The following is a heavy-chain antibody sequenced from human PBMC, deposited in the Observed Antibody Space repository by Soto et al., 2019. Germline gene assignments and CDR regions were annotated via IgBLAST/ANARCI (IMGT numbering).Heavy chain of an antibody. V-gene: IGHV1-8*01. CDR2: MNPNSGNT. J-gene: IGHJ5*02. CDR3: ARSGSGSYDWFDP. CDR1: GYTFTSYD. Sequence: QVQLVQSGAEVKKPGASVKVSCKASGYTFTSYDINWVRQATGQGLEWMGWMNPNSGNTGYAQKFQGRVTMSRNTSISTTYRELSRLRSEDTAVYYCARSGSGSYDWFDPWGQGTLVTVSS. D-gene: IGHD3-10*01.